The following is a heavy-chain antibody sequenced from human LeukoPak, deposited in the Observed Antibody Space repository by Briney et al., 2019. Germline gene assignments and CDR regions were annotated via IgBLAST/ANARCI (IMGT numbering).Heavy chain of an antibody. CDR2: ISSSSSTI. Sequence: GGSLRLSCAASGFTFSSYTMDLVRQAPGKGLEWVSYISSSSSTIYYADSVKGRFTISRDNAKNSLYLQMNSLRAEDTAVYYCARDHHRRLYDSQARDTFDIWGQGTMVTVSS. D-gene: IGHD3-22*01. CDR3: ARDHHRRLYDSQARDTFDI. CDR1: GFTFSSYT. J-gene: IGHJ3*02. V-gene: IGHV3-48*01.